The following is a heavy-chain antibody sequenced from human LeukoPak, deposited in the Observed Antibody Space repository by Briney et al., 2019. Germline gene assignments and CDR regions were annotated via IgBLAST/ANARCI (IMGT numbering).Heavy chain of an antibody. J-gene: IGHJ4*02. CDR2: ISYDGSNK. CDR1: GFTFSSYG. CDR3: ANDYVWGSYRSNTPGRRSDY. V-gene: IGHV3-30*18. D-gene: IGHD3-16*02. Sequence: GGSLRLSCAASGFTFSSYGMHWVRQAPGKGLEWVAVISYDGSNKYYADSVKGRFTISRDNSKNTLYLQMNSLRAEDTAVYHCANDYVWGSYRSNTPGRRSDYWGQGTLVTVSS.